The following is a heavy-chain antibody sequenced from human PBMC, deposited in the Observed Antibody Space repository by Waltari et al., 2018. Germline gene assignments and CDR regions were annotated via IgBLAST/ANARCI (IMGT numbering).Heavy chain of an antibody. CDR2: IHRSGDT. D-gene: IGHD4-17*01. CDR1: GYSISSGYF. CDR3: ARLVNTVTSMDV. J-gene: IGHJ6*02. Sequence: QVQLQESGPGLVKPSETLSLSCTVSGYSISSGYFWDWVRQPPGKGLEWIASIHRSGDTYYSPSTKSRFTISVDTSKNQLSLKLSSVTSADTAGYYCARLVNTVTSMDVWGQGTTVTVSS. V-gene: IGHV4-38-2*02.